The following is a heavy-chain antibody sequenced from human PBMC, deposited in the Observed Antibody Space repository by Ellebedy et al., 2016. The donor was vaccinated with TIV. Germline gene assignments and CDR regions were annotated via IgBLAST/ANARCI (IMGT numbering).Heavy chain of an antibody. CDR1: GGSISRSSYY. Sequence: SETLSLTCTVSGGSISRSSYYWSWIRQSPQKGLEWIGSIYYTGSTFYNPSLKSRVTISVDTSKSQFSLRLTSVTAADTAVYYCARWFGELLYVRWFDPWGQGTLVTVSS. CDR3: ARWFGELLYVRWFDP. V-gene: IGHV4-39*01. D-gene: IGHD3-10*01. J-gene: IGHJ5*02. CDR2: IYYTGST.